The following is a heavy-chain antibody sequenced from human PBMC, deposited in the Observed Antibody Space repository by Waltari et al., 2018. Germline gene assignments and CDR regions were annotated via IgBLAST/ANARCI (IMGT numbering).Heavy chain of an antibody. CDR3: TRGPVAIFGFVMPFEH. J-gene: IGHJ4*02. D-gene: IGHD3-3*01. Sequence: EVQLVESGGGLVQPGRSLRLSCGVSGFTFGRFAMSWVRQGPGQGLEWVGLIRSKAYGGTTEYAASVKGRFTISRDDSKSIAFLQMNSLQTDDTAVYYCTRGPVAIFGFVMPFEHWGQGTLVTVTS. V-gene: IGHV3-49*04. CDR2: IRSKAYGGTT. CDR1: GFTFGRFA.